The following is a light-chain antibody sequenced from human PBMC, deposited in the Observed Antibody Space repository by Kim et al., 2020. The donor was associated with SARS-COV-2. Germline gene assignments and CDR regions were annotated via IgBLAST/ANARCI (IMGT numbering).Light chain of an antibody. CDR2: LNSDGSH. V-gene: IGLV4-69*01. J-gene: IGLJ2*01. CDR3: QTWGTGIV. Sequence: PVLTQSPSASASLGASVKLTCTLSSGHSSYAITWHQQQTEKGPRYLMKLNSDGSHSKGDGIPDRFSGSSSGAERYLTISSLQSEDEADYYCQTWGTGIVFGGGTKLTVL. CDR1: SGHSSYA.